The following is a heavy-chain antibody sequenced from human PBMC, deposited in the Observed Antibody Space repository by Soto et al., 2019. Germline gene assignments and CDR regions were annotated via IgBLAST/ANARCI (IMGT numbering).Heavy chain of an antibody. Sequence: PGGSLRLSCSVSGFTFSNVAMHWVRQAPGKGLQYVSGIGGDAISAHYVDAVKGRFTISRDNSKNTLYLQMTSLRPEDTAVYYCVKEYTMPTLYHFDSWGQGTLVTVSS. J-gene: IGHJ4*02. CDR1: GFTFSNVA. CDR3: VKEYTMPTLYHFDS. D-gene: IGHD2-2*01. V-gene: IGHV3-64D*06. CDR2: IGGDAISA.